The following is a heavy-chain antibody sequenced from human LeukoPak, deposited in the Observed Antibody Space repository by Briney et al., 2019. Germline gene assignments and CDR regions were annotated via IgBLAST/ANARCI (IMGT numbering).Heavy chain of an antibody. D-gene: IGHD3-10*01. Sequence: SSETLSLTCTVSGYSISSGYYWGWIRQPPGKGLEWIGSIYHSGSTYYNPSLKSRVTISVDTSKNQFSLKLSSVTAAGTAVYYCARETVRGDPIDYWGQGTLVTVSS. V-gene: IGHV4-38-2*02. J-gene: IGHJ4*02. CDR2: IYHSGST. CDR1: GYSISSGYY. CDR3: ARETVRGDPIDY.